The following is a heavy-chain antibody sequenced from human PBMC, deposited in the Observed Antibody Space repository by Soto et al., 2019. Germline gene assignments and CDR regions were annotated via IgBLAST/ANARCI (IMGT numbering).Heavy chain of an antibody. Sequence: QVPLVESGGGVVQPGRSLRLSCAASGFTFSSYGMHWVRQAPGKGLEWVAVIWYDGSNKYYADSVKGRFTISRDKSKNTLYLQMNSLRVEDTAVYYCARGQFDDSSGGFDYWGQGTLVTVSS. D-gene: IGHD3-22*01. CDR1: GFTFSSYG. CDR3: ARGQFDDSSGGFDY. V-gene: IGHV3-33*01. J-gene: IGHJ4*02. CDR2: IWYDGSNK.